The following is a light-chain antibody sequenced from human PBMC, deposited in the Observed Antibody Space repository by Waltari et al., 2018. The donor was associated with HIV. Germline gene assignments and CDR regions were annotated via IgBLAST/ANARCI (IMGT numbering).Light chain of an antibody. J-gene: IGLJ3*02. CDR1: PLPSHK. Sequence: SYDLTQPPSVPVSQGQPPRTPSSGDPLPSHKPTWYPQKPGQAPVLVTYKDSERPSGIPERFSGSSSGTTVTLTISGVEAEDEADYYCQSADSSGTWVFGGGTKLTVL. CDR2: KDS. CDR3: QSADSSGTWV. V-gene: IGLV3-25*03.